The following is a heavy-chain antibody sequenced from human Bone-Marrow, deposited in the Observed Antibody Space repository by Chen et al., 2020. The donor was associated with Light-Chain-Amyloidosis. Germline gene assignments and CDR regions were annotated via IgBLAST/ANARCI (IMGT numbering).Heavy chain of an antibody. Sequence: EVQLVESGGGLVQPGGSLRLSCAASGFSFSSYAMSWVRQAPGKGLEWGSGVRGRGGSRYYADSVKGRLTISRDNCKNTLYLQMNSLRAEDTAVYYCAKDISYDDILPDYPADAFDIWGQGTMVTVSS. CDR2: VRGRGGSR. V-gene: IGHV3-23*04. J-gene: IGHJ3*02. CDR3: AKDISYDDILPDYPADAFDI. CDR1: GFSFSSYA. D-gene: IGHD3-9*01.